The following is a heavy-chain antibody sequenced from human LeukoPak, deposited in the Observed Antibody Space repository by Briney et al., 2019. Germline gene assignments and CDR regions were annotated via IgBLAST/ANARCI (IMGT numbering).Heavy chain of an antibody. CDR1: GFTFSTYA. Sequence: PGGSLRLSCAGSGFTFSTYAMHWVRQAPGKGLAWVALFSYDGSTQRYADSVKGRFTISRDNSKNSLYLQMNSLRTEDTAVYYCAKAKDGFSSYDYLFDYWGQGTLVTVSS. CDR3: AKAKDGFSSYDYLFDY. V-gene: IGHV3-30-3*01. J-gene: IGHJ4*02. CDR2: FSYDGSTQ. D-gene: IGHD5-12*01.